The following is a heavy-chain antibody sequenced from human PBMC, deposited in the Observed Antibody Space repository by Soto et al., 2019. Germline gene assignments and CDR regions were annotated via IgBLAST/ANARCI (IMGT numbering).Heavy chain of an antibody. Sequence: VGSLRLSCAASGFTFNYYAISWVRQAPGKGLEWVSAISGTGGSTYYADSAKGRFTVSRDNSKNTLYLQMNSLRAEDTAVYYCATGGINKLIDYWGQGTLVTVSS. CDR2: ISGTGGST. V-gene: IGHV3-23*01. CDR3: ATGGINKLIDY. J-gene: IGHJ4*02. CDR1: GFTFNYYA. D-gene: IGHD3-16*01.